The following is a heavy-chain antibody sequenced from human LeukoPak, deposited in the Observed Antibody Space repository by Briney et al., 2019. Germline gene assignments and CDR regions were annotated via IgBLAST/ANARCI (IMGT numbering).Heavy chain of an antibody. Sequence: SETLSLTITVSRGPISNYLGGSIPQPAAKVLEDNGRISICGRTNYNPSLKSRVTMSSDTSKNQFFLKLRSVTAADTAIYYCARVKGYDILTGYRPYWYFDLWGRGTLVTVSS. D-gene: IGHD3-9*01. CDR1: RGPISNYL. CDR2: ISICGRT. V-gene: IGHV4-4*07. CDR3: ARVKGYDILTGYRPYWYFDL. J-gene: IGHJ2*01.